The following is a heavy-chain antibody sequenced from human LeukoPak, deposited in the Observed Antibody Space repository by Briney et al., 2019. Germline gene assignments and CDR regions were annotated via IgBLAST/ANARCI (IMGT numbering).Heavy chain of an antibody. CDR2: IYYSGST. J-gene: IGHJ5*02. V-gene: IGHV4-59*01. CDR3: ARDPMEASGT. Sequence: SETLSLTCTVSGGSISSYYWSWIRQPPGKGLEWIGYIYYSGSTNYNPSLKSRVTISVDTSKNQFSLKLSSVTAADTAVYYCARDPMEASGTWGQGTLVTASS. CDR1: GGSISSYY. D-gene: IGHD2-8*01.